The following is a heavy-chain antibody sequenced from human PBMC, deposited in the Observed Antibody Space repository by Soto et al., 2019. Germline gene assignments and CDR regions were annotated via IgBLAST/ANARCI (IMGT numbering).Heavy chain of an antibody. CDR2: MNPNSGNT. J-gene: IGHJ5*02. CDR1: GYTFTSYD. CDR3: ARGIKYGDYSRWFDP. Sequence: QVQLVQSGAEVKKPGASVKVSCKASGYTFTSYDINWVRQATGQGFEYLGWMNPNSGNTGYVKKFKGRVTMTRDTSMSTAYMELSSLRSDDTAVYYCARGIKYGDYSRWFDPWGPGTLGTVSS. V-gene: IGHV1-8*01. D-gene: IGHD4-17*01.